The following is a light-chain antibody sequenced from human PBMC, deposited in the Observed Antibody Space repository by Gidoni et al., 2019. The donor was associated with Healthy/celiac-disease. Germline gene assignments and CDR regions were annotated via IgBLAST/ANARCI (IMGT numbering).Light chain of an antibody. CDR1: QDISNY. Sequence: DIQIPQSPSSLSASVGDRVTITCQASQDISNYLTWYQQKPGKAPKLLIYDASNLETGVPSRFSGSGSGTDCTLTISSMQPEDIATDYCQQYDNLPYTFGQGTKLEIK. V-gene: IGKV1-33*01. J-gene: IGKJ2*01. CDR2: DAS. CDR3: QQYDNLPYT.